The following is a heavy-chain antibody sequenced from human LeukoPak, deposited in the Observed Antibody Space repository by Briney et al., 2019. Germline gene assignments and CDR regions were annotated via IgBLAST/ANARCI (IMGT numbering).Heavy chain of an antibody. Sequence: SETLSLTCTVSGGSISSGSHYWSWIRQPAGKGLEWIGRIYTSGSTNYNPSLKSRVTISVDTSKNQFSLKLSSVTAADTAVYYCARANDFWSGPDAFDIWGQGTMVTVSS. CDR2: IYTSGST. CDR1: GGSISSGSHY. CDR3: ARANDFWSGPDAFDI. V-gene: IGHV4-61*02. D-gene: IGHD3-3*01. J-gene: IGHJ3*02.